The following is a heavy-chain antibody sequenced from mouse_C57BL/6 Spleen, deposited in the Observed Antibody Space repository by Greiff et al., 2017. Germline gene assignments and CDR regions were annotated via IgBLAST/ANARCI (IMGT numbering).Heavy chain of an antibody. CDR3: ARKGGDDDGYPLFAY. V-gene: IGHV5-6*02. CDR2: ISRDGSYT. J-gene: IGHJ3*01. CDR1: GFTFSSYG. D-gene: IGHD2-3*01. Sequence: EVKLVESGGDLVKPGGSLKLSCAASGFTFSSYGMSWVRQTPDKRLEWVATISRDGSYTYYPDSVKGRVTLSRDNANNTLYLQMSSLTSEDTAMYYCARKGGDDDGYPLFAYWGQGTLVTVSA.